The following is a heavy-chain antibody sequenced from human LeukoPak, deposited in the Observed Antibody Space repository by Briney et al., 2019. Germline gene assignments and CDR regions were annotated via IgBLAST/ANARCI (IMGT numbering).Heavy chain of an antibody. CDR3: ARQEGGSGSSSDFDY. D-gene: IGHD3-10*01. J-gene: IGHJ4*02. V-gene: IGHV3-7*01. CDR2: IKQDGSEK. Sequence: PGGSLRLSCTASGFSISTSAMHWVRQAPGKGLEWVANIKQDGSEKYYVDSVKGRFTISRDNAKNSLYLQMNSLRAEDTAVYYCARQEGGSGSSSDFDYWGQGTLVTVSS. CDR1: GFSISTSA.